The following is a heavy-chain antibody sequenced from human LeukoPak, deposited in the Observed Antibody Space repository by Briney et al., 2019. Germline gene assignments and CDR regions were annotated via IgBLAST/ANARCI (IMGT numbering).Heavy chain of an antibody. CDR1: GDSISSSSYC. Sequence: KPAETLSLTCTVSGDSISSSSYCWDWIRQPPGKGLEWIVNIYNSANTHYNPSLNTRITMSVDTSKNQFSLKLNSVTAADTGIYYCARHSRSGYIGYENAFDIWGQGTMVTVSS. J-gene: IGHJ3*02. V-gene: IGHV4-39*01. CDR3: ARHSRSGYIGYENAFDI. D-gene: IGHD5-12*01. CDR2: IYNSANT.